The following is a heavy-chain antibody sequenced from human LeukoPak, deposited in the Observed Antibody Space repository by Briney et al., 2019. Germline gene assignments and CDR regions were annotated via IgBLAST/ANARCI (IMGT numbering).Heavy chain of an antibody. CDR2: IYPGDSDT. CDR3: ARLRTVTYYFDY. Sequence: GESLKIFCSGSGYSFTSYWIGWGRQMPGEGVGGRGIIYPGDSDTRYSPSFQGQVTISADKSISTAYLQWSSLKAADTAMYYCARLRTVTYYFDYWGQGTLVTVSS. V-gene: IGHV5-51*01. D-gene: IGHD4-11*01. CDR1: GYSFTSYW. J-gene: IGHJ4*02.